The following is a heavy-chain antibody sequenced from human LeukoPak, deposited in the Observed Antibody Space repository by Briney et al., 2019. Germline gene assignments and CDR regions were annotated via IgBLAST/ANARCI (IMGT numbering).Heavy chain of an antibody. D-gene: IGHD3-3*01. CDR3: AREDFRRMDV. V-gene: IGHV4-59*01. Sequence: PSETLSLTCTVSGXSISNNYGSWIRQPPGKGLEWIGYIYYNGNTNYNPSLKSRVTMSVDSSKNQFSLKLSSVTAADTAVYYCAREDFRRMDVWGQGTTVTVSS. CDR1: GXSISNNY. CDR2: IYYNGNT. J-gene: IGHJ6*02.